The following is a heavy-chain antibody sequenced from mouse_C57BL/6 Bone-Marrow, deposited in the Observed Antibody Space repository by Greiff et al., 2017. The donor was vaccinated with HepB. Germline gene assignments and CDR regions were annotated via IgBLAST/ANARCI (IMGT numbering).Heavy chain of an antibody. V-gene: IGHV1-69*01. CDR3: ARGTYYGSSHWYFDV. CDR2: IDPSDSYT. J-gene: IGHJ1*03. Sequence: QVQLQQPGAELVMPGASVKLSCKASGYTFTSYWMHWVKQRLGQGLEWIGEIDPSDSYTNYNQKFKGKSTLTVDKSSSTAYMQLSSLTSEDSAVYYCARGTYYGSSHWYFDVWGTGTTVTVSS. D-gene: IGHD1-1*01. CDR1: GYTFTSYW.